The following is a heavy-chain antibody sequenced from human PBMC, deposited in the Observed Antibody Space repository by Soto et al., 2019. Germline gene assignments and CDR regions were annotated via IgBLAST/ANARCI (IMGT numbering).Heavy chain of an antibody. D-gene: IGHD3-22*01. Sequence: EVQLVESGGGLVKPGGSLRLSCAASGFTFSSYSMNWVRQAPGKGLEWVSSISSSSSYIYYADSVKGRFTISRDNAKNSLYLQMNSLRAEDTAVYYCARGDSSGYHDAFDIWGQGTMVTVSS. CDR2: ISSSSSYI. V-gene: IGHV3-21*01. J-gene: IGHJ3*02. CDR1: GFTFSSYS. CDR3: ARGDSSGYHDAFDI.